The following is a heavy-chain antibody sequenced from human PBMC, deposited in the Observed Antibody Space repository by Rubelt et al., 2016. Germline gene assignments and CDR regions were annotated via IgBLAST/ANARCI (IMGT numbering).Heavy chain of an antibody. CDR1: GYTLTELS. J-gene: IGHJ3*02. Sequence: QVQLVQSGAEVKKPGASVKVSCKVSGYTLTELSMHWVRQAPGKGLEWMGGFDPEDGETIYAQKFQGRVTMTEKASKGRSRLGSEDTAVYYCARSWAWTARKDAFDSWGQGTMVTVSS. D-gene: IGHD6-6*01. CDR3: ARSWAWTARKDAFDS. V-gene: IGHV1-24*01. CDR2: FDPEDGET.